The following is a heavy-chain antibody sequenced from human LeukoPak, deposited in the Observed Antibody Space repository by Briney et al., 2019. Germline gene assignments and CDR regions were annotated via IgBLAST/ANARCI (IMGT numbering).Heavy chain of an antibody. V-gene: IGHV3-21*04. D-gene: IGHD3-10*01. CDR1: GFTFSSCS. J-gene: IGHJ3*02. CDR3: AKDGFGELLYDAFDI. Sequence: GGSLRLSCAASGFTFSSCSMNWVRQAPGKGLEWVSSISSSSSYIYYADSVKGRFTISRDNSKNTLYLQMSSLRAEDTAVYYCAKDGFGELLYDAFDIWGQGTMVTVSS. CDR2: ISSSSSYI.